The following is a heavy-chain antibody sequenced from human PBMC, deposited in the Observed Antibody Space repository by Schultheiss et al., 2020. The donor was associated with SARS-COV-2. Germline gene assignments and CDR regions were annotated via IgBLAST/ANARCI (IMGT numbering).Heavy chain of an antibody. V-gene: IGHV4-61*02. CDR1: GYSISSGSYY. D-gene: IGHD4-11*01. Sequence: SETLSLTCTVSGYSISSGSYYWSWIRQPAGKGLEWIGRIYTSGSTNYNPSLKSRVTISVDTSKNQFSLKLSSVTAADTAVYYCARGRMTTVTRGLNWFDPWGQGTLVTVSS. CDR3: ARGRMTTVTRGLNWFDP. CDR2: IYTSGST. J-gene: IGHJ5*02.